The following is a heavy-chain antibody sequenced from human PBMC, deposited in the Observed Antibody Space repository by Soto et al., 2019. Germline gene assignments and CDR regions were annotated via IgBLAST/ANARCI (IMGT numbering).Heavy chain of an antibody. Sequence: QVQLVQSGAEVKKPGASVKVSCKASGYTFTSYYMHWVRQAPGQGLEWMGIINPSGGSTSYAQKLRGGVGMTRDTSMSTVYMELSSMRSEDTDVYCCARGYPSDTRYGYLGKHWFVPWGQETLVTVSS. V-gene: IGHV1-46*03. CDR3: ARGYPSDTRYGYLGKHWFVP. D-gene: IGHD5-18*01. CDR2: INPSGGST. CDR1: GYTFTSYY. J-gene: IGHJ5*02.